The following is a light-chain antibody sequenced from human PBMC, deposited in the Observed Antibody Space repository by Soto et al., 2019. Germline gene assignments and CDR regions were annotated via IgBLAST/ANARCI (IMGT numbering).Light chain of an antibody. Sequence: EVVMTQSPATLSVSPGERATLSCRASQSVSGYLAWYQQKPGQAPRLLIYDTSNRATGVPARFSGSGSGTDFTLTISSLEPEDCAIYYCQQRQYWPPITFGQGTRLEIK. J-gene: IGKJ5*01. V-gene: IGKV3-11*01. CDR1: QSVSGY. CDR2: DTS. CDR3: QQRQYWPPIT.